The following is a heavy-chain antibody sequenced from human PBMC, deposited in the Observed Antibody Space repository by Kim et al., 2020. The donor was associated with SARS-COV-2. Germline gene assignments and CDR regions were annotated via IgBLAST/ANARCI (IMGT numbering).Heavy chain of an antibody. Sequence: ASVKVSCKASGYTFTGYYMHWVRQAPGQGLEWMGWINPNSGGTNYAQKFQGRVTMTRDTSISTAYMELSRLRSDDTAVYYCARDLWGVYRYGSGSYSAFDIWGQGTMVTVSS. CDR2: INPNSGGT. V-gene: IGHV1-2*02. CDR1: GYTFTGYY. J-gene: IGHJ3*02. CDR3: ARDLWGVYRYGSGSYSAFDI. D-gene: IGHD3-10*01.